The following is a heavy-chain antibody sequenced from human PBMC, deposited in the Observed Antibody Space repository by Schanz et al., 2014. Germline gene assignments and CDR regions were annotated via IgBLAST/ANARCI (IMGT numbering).Heavy chain of an antibody. V-gene: IGHV3-23*04. CDR3: AKEMFGELSAFDI. CDR1: GFNFSDYA. J-gene: IGHJ3*02. D-gene: IGHD3-10*02. CDR2: ISGGGGTT. Sequence: EVQVVESGGGLVQPGGSLRLSCAASGFNFSDYAMCWVRQAPGKGLEWVSAISGGGGTTYYTELGKGRFTNSRDNTNSTLYLQMNSLRAEDTAVYYCAKEMFGELSAFDIWGQGTMVTVSS.